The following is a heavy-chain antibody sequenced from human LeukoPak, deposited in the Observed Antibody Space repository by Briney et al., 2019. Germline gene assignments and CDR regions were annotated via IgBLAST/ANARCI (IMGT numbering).Heavy chain of an antibody. J-gene: IGHJ5*02. Sequence: ASVKVSCNASGYTFTGYYMHCERQAPGQGREWMGWINPNSGGTNYAQKFQGRVTMSRDTSISTAYMELSRLRSDDTAVYYCAREYSVPAAPNWFDPWGEGTLVTVSS. CDR3: AREYSVPAAPNWFDP. CDR1: GYTFTGYY. V-gene: IGHV1-2*02. CDR2: INPNSGGT. D-gene: IGHD2-2*01.